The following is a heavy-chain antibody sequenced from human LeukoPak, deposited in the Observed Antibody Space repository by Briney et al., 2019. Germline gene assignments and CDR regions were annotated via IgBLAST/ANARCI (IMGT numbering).Heavy chain of an antibody. J-gene: IGHJ3*02. CDR1: GFTFSGYV. V-gene: IGHV3-30-3*01. CDR2: ISYDGGNK. CDR3: ARPYCGGDCYSFLDAFDI. Sequence: GGSLRLSCAASGFTFSGYVMHWVRQAPGKGLEWVAVISYDGGNKYYADSVKGRFSISRDNSKNTVYLQMNSLRDEDTALYYCARPYCGGDCYSFLDAFDIWGQGTMVTVSS. D-gene: IGHD2-21*02.